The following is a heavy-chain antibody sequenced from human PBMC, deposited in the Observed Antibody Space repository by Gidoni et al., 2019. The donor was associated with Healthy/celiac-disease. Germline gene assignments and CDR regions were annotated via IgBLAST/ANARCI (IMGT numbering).Heavy chain of an antibody. J-gene: IGHJ4*02. CDR3: TTEFVAVADSRLFDY. CDR2: IKSKTDGGTT. D-gene: IGHD6-19*01. CDR1: GFTFSNAW. Sequence: EVQLVESGGGLVKPGGSLRLSCAAAGFTFSNAWMSWVRQAPGKGLVWVGRIKSKTDGGTTDYAAPVKGRFTISRDDSKNTLYLQMNSLKTEDTAVYYCTTEFVAVADSRLFDYWGQGTLVTVSS. V-gene: IGHV3-15*01.